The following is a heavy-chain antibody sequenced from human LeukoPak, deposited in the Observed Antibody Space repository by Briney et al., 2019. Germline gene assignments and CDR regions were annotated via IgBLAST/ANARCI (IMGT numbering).Heavy chain of an antibody. V-gene: IGHV4-39*07. CDR3: ASRGGYGNYYYYMDV. J-gene: IGHJ6*03. Sequence: SETLSLTCTVSGGSISSSSYYWGWIRQPPGKWLEWIGGIYYSGSTYYNPSLKSRDTVSVDTSKNQFSLKLSSVTAADTAVYYCASRGGYGNYYYYMDVWGKGTTVTVSS. CDR2: IYYSGST. CDR1: GGSISSSSYY. D-gene: IGHD5-18*01.